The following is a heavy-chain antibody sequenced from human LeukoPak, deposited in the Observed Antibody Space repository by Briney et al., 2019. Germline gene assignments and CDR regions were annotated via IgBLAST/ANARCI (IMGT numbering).Heavy chain of an antibody. J-gene: IGHJ5*02. CDR2: IIPIFGTA. V-gene: IGHV1-69*05. CDR1: GGTFSSYA. CDR3: ARVGSGGWFDP. D-gene: IGHD1-26*01. Sequence: ASVKASCKASGGTFSSYAISWVRQAPGQGLEWMGGIIPIFGTANYARKFQGRVTITTDESTSTAYRELSGLRSEDTAVYYCARVGSGGWFDPWGQGTLVTVSS.